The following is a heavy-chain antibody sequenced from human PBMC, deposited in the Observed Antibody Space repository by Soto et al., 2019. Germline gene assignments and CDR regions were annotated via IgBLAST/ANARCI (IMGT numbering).Heavy chain of an antibody. Sequence: SETLSLTCTVSGGSISNYYWSWIRQPPGKGLEWIGYIYYSGSINYNPSLKSRVTISEDTSKNQFSLKMSSVTAADTAVYYCAIEIAGAGPHQLAFGAQGTFVPGSS. CDR2: IYYSGSI. J-gene: IGHJ1*01. CDR1: GGSISNYY. D-gene: IGHD1-1*01. V-gene: IGHV4-59*01. CDR3: AIEIAGAGPHQLAF.